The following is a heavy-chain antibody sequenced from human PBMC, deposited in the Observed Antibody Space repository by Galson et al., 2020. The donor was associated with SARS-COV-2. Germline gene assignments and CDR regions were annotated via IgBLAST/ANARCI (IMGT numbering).Heavy chain of an antibody. CDR3: ARGGGILTGYSKFDY. CDR2: ITHSGST. D-gene: IGHD3-9*01. V-gene: IGHV4-34*01. J-gene: IGHJ4*02. Sequence: SQASETLSLTCAVYGGSFSDYYWSWIRQSPGRGLEWIGEITHSGSTSYNPSLKSRVTISVDTSKNQFSLKMRSVTAADTAVYYCARGGGILTGYSKFDYWGQGTLVTVSS. CDR1: GGSFSDYY.